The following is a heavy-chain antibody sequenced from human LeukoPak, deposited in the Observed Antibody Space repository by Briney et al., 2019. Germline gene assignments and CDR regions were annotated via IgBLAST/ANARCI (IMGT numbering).Heavy chain of an antibody. J-gene: IGHJ4*02. V-gene: IGHV3-23*01. CDR2: ISSSGGTT. D-gene: IGHD5-24*01. CDR3: AKEEKGLPN. Sequence: GGSLRLSCAASGFTFSTYAMSWVRQAPGKGLDWVSSISSSGGTTYYADSVKGRFTISRDNSKNTLYLQMNSLRAEDTAVYYSAKEEKGLPNWGQGTLVTVSS. CDR1: GFTFSTYA.